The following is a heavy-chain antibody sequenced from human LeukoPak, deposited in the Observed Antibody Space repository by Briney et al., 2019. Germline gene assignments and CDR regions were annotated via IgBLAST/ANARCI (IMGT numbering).Heavy chain of an antibody. Sequence: GGSLRLSCAASGFSFDDYAMHWVRQAPGKGLEWVSLISGDSGGSYYADSLKGRFTISRDNAKNSLYLQMNSLRAEDTAVYYCASRRGAVAGGIDYWGQGTLVTVSS. V-gene: IGHV3-43*02. CDR2: ISGDSGGS. CDR1: GFSFDDYA. J-gene: IGHJ4*02. CDR3: ASRRGAVAGGIDY. D-gene: IGHD6-19*01.